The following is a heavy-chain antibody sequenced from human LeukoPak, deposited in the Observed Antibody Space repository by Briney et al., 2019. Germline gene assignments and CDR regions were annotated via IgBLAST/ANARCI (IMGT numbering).Heavy chain of an antibody. CDR1: GFTFSDYY. J-gene: IGHJ4*02. CDR2: IKQDGSEK. CDR3: ARAAPGLIDY. D-gene: IGHD3-10*01. V-gene: IGHV3-7*01. Sequence: GGSLRLSCGASGFTFSDYYMSWVRQAPGKELEWVANIKQDGSEKYYVDSVKGRFTISRDNAKNSLYLQMNSLRAEDTAVYYCARAAPGLIDYWGQGTLVTVSS.